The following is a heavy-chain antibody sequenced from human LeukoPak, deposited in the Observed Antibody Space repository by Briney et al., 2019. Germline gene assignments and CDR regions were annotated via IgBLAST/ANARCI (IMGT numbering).Heavy chain of an antibody. CDR1: GFTFSTYS. CDR3: ARQTTTVTQFDY. V-gene: IGHV3-48*02. J-gene: IGHJ4*02. Sequence: GGSLRLSCAASGFTFSTYSMNWVRQAPGKGLEWVSYISGSSSIIYYADSVKGRFTISRDNAKNSLYLQMSSLRDEDTAVYFCARQTTTVTQFDYWGQGTLVTVSS. D-gene: IGHD4-17*01. CDR2: ISGSSSII.